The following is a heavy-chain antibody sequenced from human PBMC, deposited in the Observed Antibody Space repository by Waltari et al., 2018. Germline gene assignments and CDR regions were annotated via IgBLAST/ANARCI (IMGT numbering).Heavy chain of an antibody. CDR3: VRHRTTYPLEIDY. V-gene: IGHV5-10-1*01. Sequence: EVQLVQSGAEVKKPEESLRISCEGSGYSFTSHWIGWVRPRPGKGRAWVGGIDPSDSFRNYGPAFEGHVTISVDQSLRTAYLQWDSLKASDTAIYYCVRHRTTYPLEIDYWGQGTLVTVSS. CDR1: GYSFTSHW. J-gene: IGHJ4*02. CDR2: IDPSDSFR. D-gene: IGHD2-2*01.